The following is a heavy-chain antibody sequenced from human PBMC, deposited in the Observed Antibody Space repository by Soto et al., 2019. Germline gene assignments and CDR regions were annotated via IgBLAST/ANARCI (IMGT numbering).Heavy chain of an antibody. D-gene: IGHD1-26*01. J-gene: IGHJ4*02. CDR2: IYYSGST. V-gene: IGHV4-61*01. CDR1: GGSVSSGSYY. Sequence: SCTLSLTCTVSGGSVSSGSYYWSLIRQPPGKGLEWIGYIYYSGSTNYNPSLKSRVTISVDTSKNQFSLKLSSVTAADTAVYYCAGGWELLGFIDYWGQGTLVTVSS. CDR3: AGGWELLGFIDY.